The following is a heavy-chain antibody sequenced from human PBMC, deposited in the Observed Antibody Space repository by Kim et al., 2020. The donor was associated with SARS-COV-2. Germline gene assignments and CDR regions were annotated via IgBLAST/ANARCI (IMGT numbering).Heavy chain of an antibody. Sequence: YNPSLKSRVTISVDTSKNQFSLKLSSVTAADTAVYYCARLSRDGYNYVDYWGQGTLVTVSS. D-gene: IGHD5-12*01. CDR3: ARLSRDGYNYVDY. J-gene: IGHJ4*02. V-gene: IGHV4-39*01.